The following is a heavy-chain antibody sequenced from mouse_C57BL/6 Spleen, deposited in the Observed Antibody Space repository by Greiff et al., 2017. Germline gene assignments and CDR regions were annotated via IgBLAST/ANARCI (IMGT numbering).Heavy chain of an antibody. CDR1: GYTFTSYW. D-gene: IGHD1-1*01. CDR2: INPSNGGT. Sequence: QVQLQQPGTELVKPGASVKLSCKASGYTFTSYWMHWVKQRPGQGLEWIGNINPSNGGTNYNEKFKGKSTLTVDKSSSTAYMQLSSLTSEDSAVXYCARGGYYGQGDYWGQGTTLTVSS. J-gene: IGHJ2*01. V-gene: IGHV1-53*01. CDR3: ARGGYYGQGDY.